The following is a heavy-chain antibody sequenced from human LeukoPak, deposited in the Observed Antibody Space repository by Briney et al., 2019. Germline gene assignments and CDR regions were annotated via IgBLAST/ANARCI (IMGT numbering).Heavy chain of an antibody. CDR1: GGSISSYY. Sequence: SETLSLTCTVSGGSISSYYWSWIRQPAGKGLEWIGRISTSGSTNYNPSITIRGTMSVDTSKNQFSLKLSSVTAADTAVYYCARRNYDFWSGYSGHAFDIWGQGTMVTVSS. CDR2: ISTSGST. D-gene: IGHD3-3*01. J-gene: IGHJ3*02. CDR3: ARRNYDFWSGYSGHAFDI. V-gene: IGHV4-4*07.